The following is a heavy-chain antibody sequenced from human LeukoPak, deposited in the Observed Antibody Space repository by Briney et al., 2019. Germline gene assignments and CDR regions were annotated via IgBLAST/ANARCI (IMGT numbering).Heavy chain of an antibody. J-gene: IGHJ4*02. Sequence: KPGGSLRLSCAASGFTFSSYAMHWVRQAPGKGLEWVAVISYDGSNKYYADSVKGRFTISRDNSKNTLYLQMNSLRAEDTAVYYCARDLYNWHYYFDYWGQGTLVTVSS. V-gene: IGHV3-30-3*01. CDR1: GFTFSSYA. D-gene: IGHD1-1*01. CDR3: ARDLYNWHYYFDY. CDR2: ISYDGSNK.